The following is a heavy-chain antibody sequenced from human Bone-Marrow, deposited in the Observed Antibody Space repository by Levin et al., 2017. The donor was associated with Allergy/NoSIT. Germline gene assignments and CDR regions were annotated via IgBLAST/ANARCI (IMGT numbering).Heavy chain of an antibody. Sequence: GGSLRLSCAASGFTFSSYAMSWVRQAPGKGLEWVSAISGSGGSTYYADSVKGRFTISRDNSKNTLYLQMNSLRAEDTAVYYCAKDQYYDSSGLIDYWGQGTLVTVSS. D-gene: IGHD3-22*01. CDR2: ISGSGGST. J-gene: IGHJ4*02. CDR3: AKDQYYDSSGLIDY. V-gene: IGHV3-23*01. CDR1: GFTFSSYA.